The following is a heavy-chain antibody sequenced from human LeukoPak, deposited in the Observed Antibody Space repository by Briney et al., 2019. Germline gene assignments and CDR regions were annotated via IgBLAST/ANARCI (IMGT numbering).Heavy chain of an antibody. V-gene: IGHV4-59*12. J-gene: IGHJ4*02. CDR3: ARRGYSYVHIDY. Sequence: SETLSLTCTVSGGSISSYYWSWIRQPPGKGLEWIGYIYYSGSTNYNPSLKSRVTISVDTSKNQFSLKLSSVTAADTAVYYCARRGYSYVHIDYWGQGTLVTVSS. CDR1: GGSISSYY. CDR2: IYYSGST. D-gene: IGHD5-18*01.